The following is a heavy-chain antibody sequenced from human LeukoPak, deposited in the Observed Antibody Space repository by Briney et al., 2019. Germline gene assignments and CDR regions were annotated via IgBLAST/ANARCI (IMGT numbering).Heavy chain of an antibody. Sequence: PSETLSLTCTVSGGSISSGDYYWSWIRQSPGKGLEWIGNIYYSGSAYYNPSLKSRVAISVDTSKNQFSLKLSSVTAADTAVYFCARTTIPVAGLDYWGQGTLVTVSS. CDR3: ARTTIPVAGLDY. J-gene: IGHJ4*02. V-gene: IGHV4-30-4*01. CDR2: IYYSGSA. CDR1: GGSISSGDYY. D-gene: IGHD6-19*01.